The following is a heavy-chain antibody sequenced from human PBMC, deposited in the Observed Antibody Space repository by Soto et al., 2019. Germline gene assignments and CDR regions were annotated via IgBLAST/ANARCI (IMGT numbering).Heavy chain of an antibody. CDR3: ARDRAIVVGAFDI. V-gene: IGHV3-33*01. D-gene: IGHD3-22*01. CDR2: IWYDGSNK. Sequence: LRLSCAASGFTFSSYGMHWVRQAPGKGLEWVAVIWYDGSNKYYADSVKGRFTISRDNSKNTLYLQMNSLRAEDTAVYYCARDRAIVVGAFDIWGQGTMVTVSS. CDR1: GFTFSSYG. J-gene: IGHJ3*02.